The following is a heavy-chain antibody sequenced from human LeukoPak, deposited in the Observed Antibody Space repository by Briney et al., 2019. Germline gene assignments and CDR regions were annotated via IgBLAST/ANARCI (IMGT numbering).Heavy chain of an antibody. Sequence: ASVKVSCKASGGTFSSYAISWVRQAPGQGLGWMGGIILFFGTANYAQKFQGRVTITTDESTSTAYMELSSLRSEDTAVYYCARSLPKKGMDVWGKGTTVTVSS. CDR2: IILFFGTA. J-gene: IGHJ6*03. CDR3: ARSLPKKGMDV. CDR1: GGTFSSYA. V-gene: IGHV1-69*05.